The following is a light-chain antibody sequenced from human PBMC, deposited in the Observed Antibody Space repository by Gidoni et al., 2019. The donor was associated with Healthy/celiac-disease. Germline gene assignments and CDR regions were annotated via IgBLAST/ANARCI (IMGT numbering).Light chain of an antibody. CDR1: QSISSW. J-gene: IGKJ2*01. CDR2: KAS. Sequence: DIQMTQSPSTLSASVGDRVTITCRASQSISSWLAWYQQNPGKASKLLIYKASSLESGVPSRFSGSGSGTEFTLTISSLQPDDFATYYCQQYNSFGQGTKLEIK. V-gene: IGKV1-5*03. CDR3: QQYNS.